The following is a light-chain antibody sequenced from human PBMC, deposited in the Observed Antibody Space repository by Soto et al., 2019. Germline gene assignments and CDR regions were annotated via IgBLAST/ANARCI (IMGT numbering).Light chain of an antibody. J-gene: IGLJ2*01. CDR1: TSDFGGSKY. Sequence: QSALTQPASVSGSPGQSITISCTGATSDFGGSKYVSWYQHHPGKAPILMIYEVSNRPSGVSNRFSGSKSGNTASLTISGLQAGDEAAYYCSAYAGSSAPVLFGGGTKLTVL. CDR3: SAYAGSSAPVL. CDR2: EVS. V-gene: IGLV2-14*01.